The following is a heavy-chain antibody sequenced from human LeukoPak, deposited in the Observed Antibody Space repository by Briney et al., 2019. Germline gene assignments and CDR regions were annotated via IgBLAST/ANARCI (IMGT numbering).Heavy chain of an antibody. CDR2: TNQDGSAK. J-gene: IGHJ4*02. D-gene: IGHD3-10*01. CDR1: GFTFSNYA. CDR3: ARGSTVRGTILNY. V-gene: IGHV3-7*03. Sequence: PGGSLRLSCAASGFTFSNYAMNWVRQAPGKGLEGVANTNQDGSAKNYVDSVRGRFTISRDNAENSLYLQMNSLRAEDTAIYYCARGSTVRGTILNYWGQGTLVTVSS.